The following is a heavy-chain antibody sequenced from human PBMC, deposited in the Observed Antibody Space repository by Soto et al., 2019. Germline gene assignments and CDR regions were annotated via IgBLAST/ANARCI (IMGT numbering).Heavy chain of an antibody. D-gene: IGHD6-13*01. V-gene: IGHV3-9*01. CDR2: ISWNSGSI. Sequence: EVQLVESGGGLVQPGRSLRLSCAASGFTFDDYAMHWVRQAPGKGLEWVSGISWNSGSIGYADSVKGRFTISRDNAKNSLYLQMNSLRAEDTALYYCAKDISDKQQLIPYYFDYWGQGTLVTVSS. CDR3: AKDISDKQQLIPYYFDY. J-gene: IGHJ4*02. CDR1: GFTFDDYA.